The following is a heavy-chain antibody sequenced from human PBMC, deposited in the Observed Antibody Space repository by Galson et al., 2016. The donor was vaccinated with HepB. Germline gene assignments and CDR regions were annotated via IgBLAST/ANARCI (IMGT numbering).Heavy chain of an antibody. V-gene: IGHV3-33*01. CDR2: IWSDGSKA. J-gene: IGHJ4*02. CDR1: GFSFGSYA. D-gene: IGHD6-19*01. CDR3: ARTGGIVVAGALDF. Sequence: SLRLSCAASGFSFGSYAMHWVRQAPGKGLDWVAVIWSDGSKANYADSVKGRVIISRDNSRNTLYLQMNSRRTEDTAIYYCARTGGIVVAGALDFWGQGTLVTVSS.